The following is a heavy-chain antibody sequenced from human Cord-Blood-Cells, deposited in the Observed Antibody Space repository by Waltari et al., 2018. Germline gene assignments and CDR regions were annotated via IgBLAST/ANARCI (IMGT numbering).Heavy chain of an antibody. Sequence: AASGFTFSSCWMSWVSQAPGKGLEWVANIKQDGSEKYYVDSVKGRFTISRDNAKNSLYLQMNSLRAEDTAVYYCARESGGGGDCYDYWGQGTLVTVSS. J-gene: IGHJ4*02. CDR3: ARESGGGGDCYDY. CDR2: IKQDGSEK. D-gene: IGHD2-21*01. V-gene: IGHV3-7*01. CDR1: GFTFSSCW.